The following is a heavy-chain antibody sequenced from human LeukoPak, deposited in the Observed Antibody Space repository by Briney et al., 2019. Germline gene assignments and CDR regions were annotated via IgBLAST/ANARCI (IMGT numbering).Heavy chain of an antibody. CDR1: GFTFSSYG. J-gene: IGHJ4*02. D-gene: IGHD2-2*01. V-gene: IGHV3-23*01. CDR2: ISGSGGST. CDR3: AKDEAAMGYFDY. Sequence: GGSLRLSCAASGFTFSSYGMHWVRQAPGKGLEWVSAISGSGGSTYYADSVKGRFTISRDNSKNTLYLQMNSLRAEDTAVYYCAKDEAAMGYFDYWGQGTLVTVSS.